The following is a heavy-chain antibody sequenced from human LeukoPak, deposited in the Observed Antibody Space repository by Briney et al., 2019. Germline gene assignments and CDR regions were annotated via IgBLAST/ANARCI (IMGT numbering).Heavy chain of an antibody. Sequence: GASVKVSCKASGGTFSSYAISWVRQAPGQGLEWMGRIIPIFGTANYAQKFQGRVTITTDESTSTAYMELSSLRSEDTAVYYCARDPPPRYYDSSPSGYWGQGTLVTVSS. D-gene: IGHD3-22*01. CDR3: ARDPPPRYYDSSPSGY. CDR2: IIPIFGTA. V-gene: IGHV1-69*05. J-gene: IGHJ4*02. CDR1: GGTFSSYA.